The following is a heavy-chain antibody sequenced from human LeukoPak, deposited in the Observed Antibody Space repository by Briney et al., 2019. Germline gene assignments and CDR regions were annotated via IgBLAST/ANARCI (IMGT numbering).Heavy chain of an antibody. CDR1: GFTFTRYW. CDR2: IDQDGSGK. J-gene: IGHJ3*02. CDR3: ARVDGRGATDDAFDI. Sequence: PGGSLRLSCAASGFTFTRYWMSWVRQAPGKGLEWVANIDQDGSGKYYVDSVRGRFTVSRDNAKNSIYLHMNNLRAEDTAVYYCARVDGRGATDDAFDIWGQGTMATVSS. D-gene: IGHD5-12*01. V-gene: IGHV3-7*01.